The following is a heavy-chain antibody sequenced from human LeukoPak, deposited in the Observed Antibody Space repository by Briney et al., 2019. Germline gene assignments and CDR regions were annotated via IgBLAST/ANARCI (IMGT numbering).Heavy chain of an antibody. V-gene: IGHV3-15*01. CDR3: TTEEGSYYYGSGISASDY. CDR2: IKSKTDGGTT. J-gene: IGHJ4*02. Sequence: GGSLRLSCAASGFTFSNAWMSWVRQAPGKGLEWVGRIKSKTDGGTTDYAAPVKGRFTISRDDSKNTLYLQMNSLKAEDTAVYYCTTEEGSYYYGSGISASDYWGQGTLVTVSS. CDR1: GFTFSNAW. D-gene: IGHD3-10*01.